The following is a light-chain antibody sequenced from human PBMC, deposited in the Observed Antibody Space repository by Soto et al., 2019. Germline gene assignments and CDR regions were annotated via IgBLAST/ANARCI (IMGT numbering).Light chain of an antibody. Sequence: QSALTQPASVSGSPGQSITISCAGTSSDVGSHPLVSWYQQHPGKAPKLMISEDTKRPSGVSNRFSGSKSGNMASLTISGLQAEDEADHYCCAFTSAGTWVFGGGTQLTVL. CDR1: SSDVGSHPL. J-gene: IGLJ3*02. CDR3: CAFTSAGTWV. CDR2: EDT. V-gene: IGLV2-23*01.